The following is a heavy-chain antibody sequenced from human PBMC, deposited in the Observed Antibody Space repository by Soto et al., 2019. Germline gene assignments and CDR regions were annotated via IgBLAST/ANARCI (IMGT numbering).Heavy chain of an antibody. CDR1: GYTFTSYY. V-gene: IGHV1-46*01. D-gene: IGHD5-18*01. CDR2: INPSGGST. J-gene: IGHJ4*02. Sequence: ASVKVSCKASGYTFTSYYMHWVRQAPGQGLEWMGIINPSGGSTSYAQKFQGGVTMTRDTSTSTVYMELSSLRSEDTAVYYCAREFVSRAYSPMAKGYFDYWGQGTLVTVSS. CDR3: AREFVSRAYSPMAKGYFDY.